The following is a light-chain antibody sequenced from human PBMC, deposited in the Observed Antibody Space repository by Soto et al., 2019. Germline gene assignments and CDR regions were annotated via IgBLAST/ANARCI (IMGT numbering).Light chain of an antibody. J-gene: IGLJ2*01. CDR3: SSYTSSSTVV. CDR1: SSDVGGYNY. Sequence: QSALTQPASVSGSPGQSITISCTGTSSDVGGYNYVSWYQQHPGKAPKLMIYDVSNRPSRVSNRFSGSKSGNTASLTISGLHAEDEADYYCSSYTSSSTVVFGGGTKRTVL. CDR2: DVS. V-gene: IGLV2-14*01.